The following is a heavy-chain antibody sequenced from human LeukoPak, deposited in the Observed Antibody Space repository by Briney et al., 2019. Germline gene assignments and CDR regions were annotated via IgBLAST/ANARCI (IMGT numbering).Heavy chain of an antibody. CDR3: AKGADYYGSGSYTGENY. CDR2: ISYDGSNK. CDR1: GFTFSSYG. D-gene: IGHD3-10*01. V-gene: IGHV3-30*18. Sequence: PGGSLGLSCAASGFTFSSYGMHWVRQAPGKGLEWVAVISYDGSNKYYADSVKGRFTISRDNSKNTLYLQMNSLRAEDTAVYYCAKGADYYGSGSYTGENYWGQGTLVTVSS. J-gene: IGHJ4*02.